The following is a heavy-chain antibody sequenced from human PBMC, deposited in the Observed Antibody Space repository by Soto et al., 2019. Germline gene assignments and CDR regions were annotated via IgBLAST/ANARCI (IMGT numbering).Heavy chain of an antibody. CDR3: ARKPYCSSTSCYPPDYYYGMDV. V-gene: IGHV5-51*01. CDR2: IYPGDSDT. CDR1: GYSFTSYW. Sequence: PGESLKISCKGSGYSFTSYWIGWVRQMPGKGLEWMGIIYPGDSDTRYSPSFQGQVTISADKSISTAYLQWSSLKASDTAMYYCARKPYCSSTSCYPPDYYYGMDVWGQGTTVTVSS. D-gene: IGHD2-2*01. J-gene: IGHJ6*02.